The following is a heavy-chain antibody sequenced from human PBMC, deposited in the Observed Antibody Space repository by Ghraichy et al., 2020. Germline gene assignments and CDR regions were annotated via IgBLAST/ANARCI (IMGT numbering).Heavy chain of an antibody. V-gene: IGHV4-59*01. J-gene: IGHJ6*02. CDR2: IYYSGST. CDR3: ARSPGEGIAAGGYYYGMDV. D-gene: IGHD6-13*01. Sequence: SETLSLTCTVSGGSISSYYWSWIRQPPGKGLEWIGYIYYSGSTNYNPSLKSRVTISVDTSKNQFSLKLSSVTAADTAVYYCARSPGEGIAAGGYYYGMDVWGQGTTVTVSS. CDR1: GGSISSYY.